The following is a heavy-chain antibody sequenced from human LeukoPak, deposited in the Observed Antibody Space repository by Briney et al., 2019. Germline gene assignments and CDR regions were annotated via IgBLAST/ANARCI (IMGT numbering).Heavy chain of an antibody. Sequence: GGSLRLSCAASGFSFSSYAMSWVRQAPGKGLEWLSSISGSGGGTYYADSVKGRFTISRDTSKNTLYLQMSSLRAEDTAVYYCAKTCYYGSGSFYDVWDYWGQGILVTVSS. V-gene: IGHV3-23*01. J-gene: IGHJ4*02. D-gene: IGHD3-10*01. CDR3: AKTCYYGSGSFYDVWDY. CDR1: GFSFSSYA. CDR2: ISGSGGGT.